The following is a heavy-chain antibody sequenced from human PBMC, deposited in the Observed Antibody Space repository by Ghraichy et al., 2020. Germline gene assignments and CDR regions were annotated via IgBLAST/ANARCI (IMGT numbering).Heavy chain of an antibody. Sequence: ASVKVSCKASGYNFIDNYIHWVRQAPGQGLEWMGWISPNSGVANYAQKFEGRVSMTKDTSINTVFLDVTGLTSHDTAVYFCARIPDGMVDWFDPWGQGTLVTVSS. J-gene: IGHJ5*02. CDR3: ARIPDGMVDWFDP. D-gene: IGHD1-14*01. CDR2: ISPNSGVA. V-gene: IGHV1-2*02. CDR1: GYNFIDNY.